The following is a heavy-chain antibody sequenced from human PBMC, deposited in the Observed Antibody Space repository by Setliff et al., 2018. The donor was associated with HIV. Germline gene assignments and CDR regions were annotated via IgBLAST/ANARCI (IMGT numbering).Heavy chain of an antibody. CDR2: INPSGGST. V-gene: IGHV1-46*01. CDR1: GYTFTSYY. J-gene: IGHJ6*03. Sequence: ASVKVSCKASGYTFTSYYMHWVRQAPGQGHEWMGIINPSGGSTSYAQKFQGRVTMTRDTSTSTVYMELSSLRSEDTAVYYCARVSSTSCYGGPCRRTPRDYYYYYYMDVWGKGTTVTVSS. D-gene: IGHD2-2*01. CDR3: ARVSSTSCYGGPCRRTPRDYYYYYYMDV.